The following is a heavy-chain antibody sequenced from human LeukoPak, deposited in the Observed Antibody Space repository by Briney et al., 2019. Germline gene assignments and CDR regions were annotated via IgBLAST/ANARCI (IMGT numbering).Heavy chain of an antibody. J-gene: IGHJ6*02. CDR3: AREGGYDFDGGSYRHGMDV. CDR2: IYYSGST. CDR1: GGSISSNNYY. Sequence: SETLSLTCTVSGGSISSNNYYWGWIRQPPGKGLEWIGSIYYSGSTYNNPSLKSRVTISVDTTKNQFSLKLTSVTAADTALYYCAREGGYDFDGGSYRHGMDVWGQGTTVTVSS. V-gene: IGHV4-39*07. D-gene: IGHD5-12*01.